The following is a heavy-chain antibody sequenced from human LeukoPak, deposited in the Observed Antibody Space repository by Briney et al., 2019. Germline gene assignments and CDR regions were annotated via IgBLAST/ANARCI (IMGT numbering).Heavy chain of an antibody. J-gene: IGHJ4*02. Sequence: ASVKVSCKASGYTFTSYGISWVRQAPGQGLEWMGWINPNSGGTNYAQKFQGRVTMTRDTSISTAYMELSRLRSDDTAVYYCARPERYSYGLADYWGQGTLVTVSS. CDR1: GYTFTSYG. CDR3: ARPERYSYGLADY. V-gene: IGHV1-2*02. D-gene: IGHD5-18*01. CDR2: INPNSGGT.